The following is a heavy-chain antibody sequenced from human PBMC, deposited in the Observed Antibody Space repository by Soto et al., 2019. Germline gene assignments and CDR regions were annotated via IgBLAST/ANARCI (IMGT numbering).Heavy chain of an antibody. CDR3: AKGDCSGGSCYRGFDY. V-gene: IGHV3-23*01. CDR1: GFTFSNYA. Sequence: GGSLRLSCAGSGFTFSNYAMTWVRQAPGKGLEWVSTISGSGATTYYADSVQGRFTISRDNSKNTLSLQLYSLRAEDTAVYYCAKGDCSGGSCYRGFDYWGQGTLVTVSS. D-gene: IGHD2-15*01. CDR2: ISGSGATT. J-gene: IGHJ4*02.